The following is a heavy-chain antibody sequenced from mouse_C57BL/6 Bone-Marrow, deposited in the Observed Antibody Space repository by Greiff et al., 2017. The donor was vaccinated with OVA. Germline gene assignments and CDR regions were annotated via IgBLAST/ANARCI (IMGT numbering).Heavy chain of an antibody. CDR2: ISNGGGST. J-gene: IGHJ4*01. Sequence: EVKLVESGGGLVKPGGSLKLSCAASGFTFSDYYMYWVRQTPEKRLEWVAYISNGGGSTYYPDTVKGRFTISRDNAKNTLYLQMSRLKSEDTAMYYCARQRYSNYYAMDYWGQGTSVTVSS. CDR1: GFTFSDYY. V-gene: IGHV5-12*01. D-gene: IGHD2-5*01. CDR3: ARQRYSNYYAMDY.